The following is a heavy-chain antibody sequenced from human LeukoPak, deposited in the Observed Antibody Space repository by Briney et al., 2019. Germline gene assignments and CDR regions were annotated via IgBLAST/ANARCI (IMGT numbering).Heavy chain of an antibody. D-gene: IGHD2-2*01. V-gene: IGHV4-31*11. Sequence: SETLSLTCAVSGGSISSGGYYWSWIRQHPGKGLEWIGYIYYSGSTYYNPSLKSRVTISVDTSKNQFSLKLSSVTAADTAVYYCARGDIVVVPAASNWFDPWGQGTLVTVSS. J-gene: IGHJ5*02. CDR2: IYYSGST. CDR1: GGSISSGGYY. CDR3: ARGDIVVVPAASNWFDP.